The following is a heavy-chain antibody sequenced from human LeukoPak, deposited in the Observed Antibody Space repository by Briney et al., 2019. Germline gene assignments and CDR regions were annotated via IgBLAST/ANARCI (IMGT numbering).Heavy chain of an antibody. CDR3: AKVRGRVVAPDFGYYFDY. D-gene: IGHD2-15*01. V-gene: IGHV3-23*01. Sequence: GRSLRLSCAASGFTFNTYAMSWVRQAPGKGLEGVSAITNSGGSTSYADSVRGRFTISRDNSRNTLYLQMYSLRADDTAVYYCAKVRGRVVAPDFGYYFDYWGQGTLVTVSS. CDR2: ITNSGGST. J-gene: IGHJ4*02. CDR1: GFTFNTYA.